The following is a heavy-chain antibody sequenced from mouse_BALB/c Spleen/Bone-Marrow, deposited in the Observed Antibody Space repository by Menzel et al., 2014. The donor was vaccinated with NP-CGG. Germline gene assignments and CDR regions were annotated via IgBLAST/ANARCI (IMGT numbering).Heavy chain of an antibody. J-gene: IGHJ1*01. Sequence: EVQGVESGGGSVQPGGSLRLSCATSGFTFTDYYMSWVRQPPGKALEWLGFIRNKANGYTTEYSASVKGRFTISRDNSQRILYLQMNPLRAEDSATYYCARDENVGIYWYFDVWGAGTTVIVSS. V-gene: IGHV7-3*02. CDR3: ARDENVGIYWYFDV. CDR2: IRNKANGYTT. CDR1: GFTFTDYY.